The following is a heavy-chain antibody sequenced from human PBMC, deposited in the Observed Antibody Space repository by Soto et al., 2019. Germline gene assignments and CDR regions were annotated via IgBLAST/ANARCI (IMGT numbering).Heavy chain of an antibody. J-gene: IGHJ4*02. D-gene: IGHD3-22*01. CDR2: IIPIFGTA. V-gene: IGHV1-69*13. CDR1: GGTFSSYA. CDR3: ARVYGYYYGSSGYGLFEY. Sequence: GASVKVSCKASGGTFSSYAISWVRQAPGQGLEWMGGIIPIFGTANYAQKFQGRVTITADESTSTAYMELSSLRSGDTAVYYCARVYGYYYGSSGYGLFEYWGQGTLVTVSS.